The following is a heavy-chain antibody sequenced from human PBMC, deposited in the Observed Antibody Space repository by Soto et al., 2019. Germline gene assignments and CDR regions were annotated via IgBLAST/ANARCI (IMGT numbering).Heavy chain of an antibody. Sequence: SGTLSLTCAVYGGSFSGYYWSWIRPPPGKGLEWNGEINHSGSTNYNPSLKSRVTISVDTSKNQFSLKLSSVTAADTAVYYCARLKGYYDFWSGYYTAAPLDVWGKGTTVTVSS. CDR3: ARLKGYYDFWSGYYTAAPLDV. CDR1: GGSFSGYY. D-gene: IGHD3-3*01. J-gene: IGHJ6*04. CDR2: INHSGST. V-gene: IGHV4-34*01.